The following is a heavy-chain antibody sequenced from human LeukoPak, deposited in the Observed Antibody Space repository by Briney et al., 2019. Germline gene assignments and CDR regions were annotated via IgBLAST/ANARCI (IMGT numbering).Heavy chain of an antibody. V-gene: IGHV3-30*18. J-gene: IGHJ5*02. D-gene: IGHD6-19*01. CDR3: AKDLYGSGWYNYFDP. CDR1: GFTLSTYG. Sequence: GGSLRPSCAASGFTLSTYGMHWVRQAPGKGLEWVAMISYDGNSKQYADLVKGRFTISRDNSKNTLYLQMNSLRTEDTAVYHCAKDLYGSGWYNYFDPWGQGALVSVSS. CDR2: ISYDGNSK.